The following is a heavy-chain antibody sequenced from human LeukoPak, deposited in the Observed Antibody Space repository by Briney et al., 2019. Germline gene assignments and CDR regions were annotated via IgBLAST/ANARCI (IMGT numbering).Heavy chain of an antibody. Sequence: PSETLSLTCTVSGGSISSYYWSWIRQPLGKGLEWIGYIYYSGSTNYNPSLKSRVTISVDTSKNQFSLKLSSVTAADTAVYYCARVRTGWIQLRDYWFDPWGQGTLVTVSS. CDR1: GGSISSYY. D-gene: IGHD5-18*01. CDR3: ARVRTGWIQLRDYWFDP. CDR2: IYYSGST. V-gene: IGHV4-59*01. J-gene: IGHJ5*02.